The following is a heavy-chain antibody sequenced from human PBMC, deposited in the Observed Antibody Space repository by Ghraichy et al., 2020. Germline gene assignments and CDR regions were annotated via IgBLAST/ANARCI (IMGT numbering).Heavy chain of an antibody. J-gene: IGHJ5*02. Sequence: KVSCKASGYTFTSFGFTWVRQAPGQGLEWMGWISGYNGDTKYAQKFQGRVTMTTDTSTRTAQMELRSLRSDDTAVYYCARDRRDFWSIDSWDWFDVWGQGTLVTVSS. D-gene: IGHD3-3*01. CDR1: GYTFTSFG. CDR2: ISGYNGDT. V-gene: IGHV1-18*04. CDR3: ARDRRDFWSIDSWDWFDV.